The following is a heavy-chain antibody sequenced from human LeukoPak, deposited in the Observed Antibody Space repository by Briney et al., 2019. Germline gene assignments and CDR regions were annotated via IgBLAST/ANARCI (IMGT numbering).Heavy chain of an antibody. Sequence: GGSLRLSCAASGFTSSSYRMHWVRQVPGKGLVWVSRISGDGTARNYADSVKGRFTISRDDAKNTVDLQMNSLRGEDTAVYYCVRGRGSYGWFDPWGQGTLVTVSS. CDR1: GFTSSSYR. CDR3: VRGRGSYGWFDP. D-gene: IGHD3-10*01. V-gene: IGHV3-74*01. J-gene: IGHJ5*02. CDR2: ISGDGTAR.